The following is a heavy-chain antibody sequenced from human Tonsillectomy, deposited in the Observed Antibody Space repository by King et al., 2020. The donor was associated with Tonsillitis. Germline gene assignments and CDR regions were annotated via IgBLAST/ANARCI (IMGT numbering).Heavy chain of an antibody. CDR3: ATEGGRSGSGY. D-gene: IGHD3-10*01. CDR1: GFTFSRYW. J-gene: IGHJ4*02. CDR2: IKEDGSDK. V-gene: IGHV3-7*01. Sequence: VQLVESGGGLVQPGGSLRLSCAVSGFTFSRYWMSWVRQAPGKGLEGVANIKEDGSDKHYGDSVKGRFTISRDNAKNSLFLQMNSLRAEDTAVYYCATEGGRSGSGYWGQGTLVTVSS.